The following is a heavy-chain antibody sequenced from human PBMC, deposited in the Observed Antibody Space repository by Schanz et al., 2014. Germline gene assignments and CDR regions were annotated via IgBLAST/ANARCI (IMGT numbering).Heavy chain of an antibody. CDR3: ARPNSASYRIYYFDY. Sequence: QVQLQESGPGLVKPSETLSLTCTVSGDSISTSYYWGWIRQPPGKGLEWIGSVYYSGGSYYNPSLKTRATCPADTSKNQFPGRLTSEPAADTAVYYCARPNSASYRIYYFDYWGQGTLVTVSS. CDR2: VYYSGGS. CDR1: GDSISTSYY. V-gene: IGHV4-39*01. D-gene: IGHD1-26*01. J-gene: IGHJ4*02.